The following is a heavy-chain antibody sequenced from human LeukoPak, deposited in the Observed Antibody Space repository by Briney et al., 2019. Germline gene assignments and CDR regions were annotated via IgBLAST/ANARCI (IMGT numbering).Heavy chain of an antibody. J-gene: IGHJ4*02. CDR3: AKDLVTGYSYGRIGY. CDR1: GFTFSSYG. D-gene: IGHD5-18*01. Sequence: GRSLRLSCAASGFTFSSYGMHWVRQAPGKGLEWVAVISYDGSNKYYADSVKGRFTISRDNSKNTLYLQMNSLRAEDTAVYYCAKDLVTGYSYGRIGYWGQGTPVTVSS. V-gene: IGHV3-30*18. CDR2: ISYDGSNK.